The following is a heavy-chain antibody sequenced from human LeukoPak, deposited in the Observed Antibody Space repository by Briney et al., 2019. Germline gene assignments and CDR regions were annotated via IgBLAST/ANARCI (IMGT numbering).Heavy chain of an antibody. CDR3: ARGHTAVTRHFDF. CDR1: GFTFSSYE. CDR2: ISSSGSTI. J-gene: IGHJ4*02. D-gene: IGHD4-17*01. Sequence: GGSLRLSCAASGFTFSSYEMNWVRQAPGKGLEWVSYISSSGSTIYYADSVKGRFTISRDNAKNSLYLDMNSLRAEDTAVYYCARGHTAVTRHFDFWGQGTLVTVSS. V-gene: IGHV3-48*03.